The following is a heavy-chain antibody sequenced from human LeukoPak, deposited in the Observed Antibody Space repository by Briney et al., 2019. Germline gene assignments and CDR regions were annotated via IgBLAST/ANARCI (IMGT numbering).Heavy chain of an antibody. CDR3: ASSSGYYYYMDV. CDR1: GGSISSGSYY. J-gene: IGHJ6*03. CDR2: IYTSGST. V-gene: IGHV4-61*02. D-gene: IGHD3-10*01. Sequence: SETLSLTCTVSGGSISSGSYYWSWIRQPAGKGLEWIGRIYTSGSTNYNPSLKSRVTISVDTSKNQFSLKLRSVTAADTAVYYCASSSGYYYYMDVWGKGTTVTVSS.